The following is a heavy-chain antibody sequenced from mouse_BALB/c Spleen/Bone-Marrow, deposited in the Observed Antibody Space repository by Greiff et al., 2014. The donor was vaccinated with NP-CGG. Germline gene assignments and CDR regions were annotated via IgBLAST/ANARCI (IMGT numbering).Heavy chain of an antibody. Sequence: VQLQQSGPELVKPGASVKISCKASGYSFTGYFMSWVMQSHGKSLEWIGRINPYNGDTFYNQKFKGKATLTVDKSSSTAHMELRSLASEDSAVYYCARGGLLRAMDYWGQGTSVAVSS. V-gene: IGHV1-20*02. CDR1: GYSFTGYF. CDR2: INPYNGDT. CDR3: ARGGLLRAMDY. D-gene: IGHD2-3*01. J-gene: IGHJ4*01.